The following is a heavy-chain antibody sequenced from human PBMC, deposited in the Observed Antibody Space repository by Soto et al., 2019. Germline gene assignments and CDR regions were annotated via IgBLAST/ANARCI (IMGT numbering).Heavy chain of an antibody. J-gene: IGHJ6*02. CDR1: GFTFDDYA. Sequence: GGSLRLSCAASGFTFDDYAMHWVRQAPGKGLEWASGISWNSGSIGYADSVKGRFTISRDNAKNSLYLQMNSLRAEDTALYYCAKDSGHSSSHYGMDVWGQGTTVTVSS. V-gene: IGHV3-9*01. CDR2: ISWNSGSI. D-gene: IGHD6-13*01. CDR3: AKDSGHSSSHYGMDV.